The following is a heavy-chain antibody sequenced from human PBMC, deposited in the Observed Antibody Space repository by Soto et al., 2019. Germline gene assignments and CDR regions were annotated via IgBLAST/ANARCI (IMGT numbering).Heavy chain of an antibody. V-gene: IGHV5-51*03. J-gene: IGHJ4*02. CDR1: GYIFTNYW. D-gene: IGHD6-19*01. Sequence: EVQLVQSGAEVKKPGESLKISCKGSGYIFTNYWIGWVRQMPGKGLEWMAIIYPGDSDTRYSPSFRDQVTISADKSISTAFLQWRSLVASDTAMYYCARLGYSSGGYEGGYDSWGQGTLVTVSS. CDR2: IYPGDSDT. CDR3: ARLGYSSGGYEGGYDS.